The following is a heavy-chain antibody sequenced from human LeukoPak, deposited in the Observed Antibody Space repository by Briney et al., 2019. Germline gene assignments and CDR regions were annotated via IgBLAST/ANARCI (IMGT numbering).Heavy chain of an antibody. CDR2: ISAYNGNT. CDR1: GYTFTSYG. V-gene: IGHV1-18*04. CDR3: ARVNSGITRRDFKYYFDY. D-gene: IGHD1-14*01. Sequence: VASVKVSCKASGYTFTSYGISWVRQAPGQGLEWMGWISAYNGNTNYAQKLQDRVTMTTDTSTSTAYMELRSLRSDDTAVYYCARVNSGITRRDFKYYFDYWGQGTLVTVSS. J-gene: IGHJ4*02.